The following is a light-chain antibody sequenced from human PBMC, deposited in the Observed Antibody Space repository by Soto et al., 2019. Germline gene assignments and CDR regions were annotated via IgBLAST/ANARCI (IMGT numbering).Light chain of an antibody. V-gene: IGLV2-8*01. CDR3: SSYAGSSNV. J-gene: IGLJ1*01. CDR2: EVN. CDR1: SSDVGGYNY. Sequence: QPALTRPPSASGSPGQSVAISCTGTSSDVGGYNYVSWYQQHPGKAPKLMIYEVNKWPSGVPDRFSGSKSGNTASLTVSGLQAEDEADYYCSSYAGSSNVFGTGTKVTVL.